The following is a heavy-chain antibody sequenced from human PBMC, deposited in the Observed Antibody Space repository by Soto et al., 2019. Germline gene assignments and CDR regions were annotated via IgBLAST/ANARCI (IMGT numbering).Heavy chain of an antibody. V-gene: IGHV1-24*01. J-gene: IGHJ3*02. CDR2: FNPEDGET. CDR3: AADGNGAAFDI. Sequence: VASVKVSCKVSGYTLTELSMHWVRQAPGKGLEWMGGFNPEDGETMYAQKFQGRVTMTKDTSTDTAYMELSSLRSEDTAVYYCAADGNGAAFDIWGQGTMVTVSS. D-gene: IGHD2-15*01. CDR1: GYTLTELS.